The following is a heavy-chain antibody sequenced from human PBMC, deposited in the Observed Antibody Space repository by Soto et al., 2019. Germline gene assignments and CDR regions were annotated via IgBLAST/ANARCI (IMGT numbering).Heavy chain of an antibody. V-gene: IGHV4-59*01. J-gene: IGHJ4*01. D-gene: IGHD6-19*01. CDR3: ARLEYSSGWYRFGY. CDR1: GGSISSYY. CDR2: IYYSGST. Sequence: SETLSLTCTVSGGSISSYYWSWIRQPPGKGLEWIGYIYYSGSTNYNPSLKSRVTISVDTSKNQFSLKLSSVTAADTAVYYCARLEYSSGWYRFGYWGHGTMVTVS.